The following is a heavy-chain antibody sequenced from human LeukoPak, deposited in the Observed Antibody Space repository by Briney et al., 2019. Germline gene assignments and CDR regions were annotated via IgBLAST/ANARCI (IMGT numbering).Heavy chain of an antibody. CDR3: AREGVGGATNSPNFDY. Sequence: GESLSLSCAASGLTLSSFWMQWVRPPPGEWLVWVARINSDGSSTSHADSVKGRFTISRDNATKTLYLQLNSLRAEDTAVHHCAREGVGGATNSPNFDYWGEGTLVTVSS. J-gene: IGHJ4*02. CDR1: GLTLSSFW. CDR2: INSDGSST. V-gene: IGHV3-74*01. D-gene: IGHD1-26*01.